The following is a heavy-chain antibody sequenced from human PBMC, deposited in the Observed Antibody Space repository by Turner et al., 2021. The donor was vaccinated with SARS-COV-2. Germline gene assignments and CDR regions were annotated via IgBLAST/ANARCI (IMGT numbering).Heavy chain of an antibody. CDR3: ARSSYDFWSGYYTFYFDY. V-gene: IGHV4-39*01. J-gene: IGHJ4*02. Sequence: QLHLQESGPGLSKPSETLSLPCTVSGGSISSSRYYWGWIRQPPGKGLELVGIIYYSGSAYYTPSLKSRVAISVDTSKNQFSLKLNSVTAADTAVYYCARSSYDFWSGYYTFYFDYWGQGTLVTVSS. CDR1: GGSISSSRYY. CDR2: IYYSGSA. D-gene: IGHD3-3*01.